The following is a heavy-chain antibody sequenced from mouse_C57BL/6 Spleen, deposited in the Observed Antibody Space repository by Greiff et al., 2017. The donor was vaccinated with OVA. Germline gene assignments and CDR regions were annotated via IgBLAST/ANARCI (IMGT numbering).Heavy chain of an antibody. CDR3: ARWDGTTRAMDY. CDR2: IYPGDGDT. CDR1: GYAFISYW. J-gene: IGHJ4*01. V-gene: IGHV1-80*01. D-gene: IGHD1-1*01. Sequence: QVQLQQSGAELVKPGASVKISCKASGYAFISYWMNWVKQRPGKGLEWIGQIYPGDGDTNYNGKFKGKATLTADKSSSTAYMQLSSLTSEDSAVYFCARWDGTTRAMDYWGQGTSVTVSS.